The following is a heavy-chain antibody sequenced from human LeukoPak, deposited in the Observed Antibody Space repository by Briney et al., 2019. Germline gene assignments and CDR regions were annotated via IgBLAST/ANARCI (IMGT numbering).Heavy chain of an antibody. J-gene: IGHJ4*02. Sequence: GGSLRLSCAASGFTFSSYSMNWVRQAPGKGLEWVSSISRSSSCIYYADSVKGRFTISRDNAKNSLYLQMNSLRAEDTAVYYCARDRVPHYFDYWGQGTLVTVSS. CDR1: GFTFSSYS. CDR2: ISRSSSCI. CDR3: ARDRVPHYFDY. D-gene: IGHD3-10*01. V-gene: IGHV3-21*01.